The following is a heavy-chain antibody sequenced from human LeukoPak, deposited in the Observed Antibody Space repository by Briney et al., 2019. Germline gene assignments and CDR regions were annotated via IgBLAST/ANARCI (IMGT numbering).Heavy chain of an antibody. CDR1: GFIFSNYA. V-gene: IGHV3-23*01. J-gene: IGHJ4*02. Sequence: GGSLRLSCAASGFIFSNYAMSWVRQAPGKGLEWVSAISGSGVDTYYTDSVKGRFTISRDNSKNRLYVQMNSLRDDDTAVYYCAKTVGTDDFWRGVLDYWGQGTMVTAPS. D-gene: IGHD3-3*01. CDR2: ISGSGVDT. CDR3: AKTVGTDDFWRGVLDY.